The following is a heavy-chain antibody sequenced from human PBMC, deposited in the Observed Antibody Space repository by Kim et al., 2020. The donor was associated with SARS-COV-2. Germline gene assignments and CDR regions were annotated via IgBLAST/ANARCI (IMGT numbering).Heavy chain of an antibody. J-gene: IGHJ2*01. CDR3: ARGPIEEGLRATKGYFDL. Sequence: GGSLRLSCAASGFTFSSYDMHWVRQGTEKGLEWVSIICTKADTYYPDSVKDRFTISRENAKDSFYLQMNILRAADTAVYYCARGPIEEGLRATKGYFDL. D-gene: IGHD1-1*01. CDR1: GFTFSSYD. V-gene: IGHV3-13*04. CDR2: ICTKADT.